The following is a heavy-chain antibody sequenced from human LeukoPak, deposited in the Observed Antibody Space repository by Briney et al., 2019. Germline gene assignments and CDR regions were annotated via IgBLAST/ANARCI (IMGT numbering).Heavy chain of an antibody. D-gene: IGHD3-10*01. CDR1: GFIFSSYS. V-gene: IGHV3-21*01. CDR2: ISSSSSYI. CDR3: ARVRRGSGSYPTTPYYMDV. J-gene: IGHJ6*03. Sequence: GGSLRLSCAASGFIFSSYSMNWVRQAPGKGLEWVSSISSSSSYIYYADSVKGRFTISRDNAKNSLYLQMNSLRAEDTAVYYCARVRRGSGSYPTTPYYMDVWGKGTTVTVSS.